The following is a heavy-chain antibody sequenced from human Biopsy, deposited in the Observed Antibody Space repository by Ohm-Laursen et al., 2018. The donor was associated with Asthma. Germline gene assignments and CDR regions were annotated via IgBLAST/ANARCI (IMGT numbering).Heavy chain of an antibody. D-gene: IGHD4-17*01. V-gene: IGHV3-30*03. Sequence: SLRLSCAASGFSFSEFVMHWIRQAPGKGLEWVAVISYDGSNKYYADSVKGRFTISRDNSKNTLYLQMNSLRAEDTAVYYCAREGGDYLSGYYYYYGMDVWGQGTTVTVSS. CDR2: ISYDGSNK. J-gene: IGHJ6*02. CDR1: GFSFSEFV. CDR3: AREGGDYLSGYYYYYGMDV.